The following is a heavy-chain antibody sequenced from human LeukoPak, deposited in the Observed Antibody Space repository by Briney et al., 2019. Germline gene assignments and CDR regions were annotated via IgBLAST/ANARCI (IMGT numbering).Heavy chain of an antibody. J-gene: IGHJ6*03. CDR2: INPNSGGT. Sequence: ASVKVSCKASGYTFTGYYMHWVRQAPGQGLEWMGWINPNSGGTNYAQKFQGRVTMTRDTSISTAYMELRGLRSDDTAVYYCARGVEYSSSWYRYYYYYYMDVWGKGTTVTVSS. D-gene: IGHD6-13*01. V-gene: IGHV1-2*02. CDR1: GYTFTGYY. CDR3: ARGVEYSSSWYRYYYYYYMDV.